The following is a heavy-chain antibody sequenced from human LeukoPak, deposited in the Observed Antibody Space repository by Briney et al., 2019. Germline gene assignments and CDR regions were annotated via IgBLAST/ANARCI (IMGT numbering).Heavy chain of an antibody. J-gene: IGHJ5*02. D-gene: IGHD6-6*01. CDR1: GGSISSYY. CDR2: IYTSGST. Sequence: SETLSLTCTVSGGSISSYYWSWIRQLAGKGLEWIGRIYTSGSTNYNPPLKSRVTMSVDTSKNQFSLKLSSVTAADTAVYYCARDGVQQLVHWFDPWGQGTLVTVSS. CDR3: ARDGVQQLVHWFDP. V-gene: IGHV4-4*07.